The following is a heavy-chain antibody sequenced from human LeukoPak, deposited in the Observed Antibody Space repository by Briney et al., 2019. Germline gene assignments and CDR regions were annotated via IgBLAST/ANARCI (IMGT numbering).Heavy chain of an antibody. V-gene: IGHV1-2*02. CDR3: ARDCDGCQGVFGI. Sequence: ASVKVSCKASGYTFAGHWIHWVRQAPGQGLEWMASITPYNGDRSSAQRFQDRATMTLDTSISTAYMELSRLTFDDTAVYYCARDCDGCQGVFGIWGQGTMVSVSS. CDR2: ITPYNGDR. CDR1: GYTFAGHW. J-gene: IGHJ3*02. D-gene: IGHD2-21*01.